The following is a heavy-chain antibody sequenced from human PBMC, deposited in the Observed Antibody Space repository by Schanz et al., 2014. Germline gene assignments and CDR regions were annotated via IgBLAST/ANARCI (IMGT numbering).Heavy chain of an antibody. CDR1: GFTVNTNY. CDR2: MYINSGST. CDR3: ARDEGRDGYNLAFDV. V-gene: IGHV3-53*01. D-gene: IGHD5-12*01. Sequence: VQLVESGGGLIQPGGSLRLSCAVSGFTVNTNYMSWVRQAPGKGLEWISSMYINSGSTQYADSVKGRFIISRDSSKNTLFLQMNSLRADDTAVYFCARDEGRDGYNLAFDVWGQGTLVTVSS. J-gene: IGHJ3*01.